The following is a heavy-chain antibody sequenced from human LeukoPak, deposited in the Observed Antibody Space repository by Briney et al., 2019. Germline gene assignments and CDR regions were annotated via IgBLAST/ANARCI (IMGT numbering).Heavy chain of an antibody. J-gene: IGHJ4*02. Sequence: PGGSLRLSCAASGFTFSSYGMSWVRQAPGKGLEWVSAISGSGGSTYYADSVKGRFTISRDNSKNTLYLQMNSLRAEDTAVYYCAKSSSGSYYKSGYWGQGTLVTVSS. CDR2: ISGSGGST. D-gene: IGHD3-10*01. CDR3: AKSSSGSYYKSGY. V-gene: IGHV3-23*01. CDR1: GFTFSSYG.